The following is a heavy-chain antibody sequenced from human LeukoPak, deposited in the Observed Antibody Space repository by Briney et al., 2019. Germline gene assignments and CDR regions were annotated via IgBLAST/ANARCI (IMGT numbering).Heavy chain of an antibody. Sequence: GGSLRLSCAASGNYWMHRVRQAPGKGLVWVSHINSDGSWTSYADSVKGRFTISKDNAKNTVYLQMNGLRAEDTAVYYCVSFYETYWGRGTLVTVSS. CDR2: INSDGSWT. V-gene: IGHV3-74*01. CDR3: VSFYETY. J-gene: IGHJ4*02. D-gene: IGHD2/OR15-2a*01. CDR1: GNYW.